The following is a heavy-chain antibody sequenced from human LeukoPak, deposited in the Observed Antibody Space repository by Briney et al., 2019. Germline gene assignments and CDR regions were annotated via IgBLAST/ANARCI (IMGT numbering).Heavy chain of an antibody. Sequence: GGSLRLSCAASGFTVSSNFMSWVRQAPGKGLEWVSVIYRGGDTYYADSVKGRFTISRDNSKKTLYLQMDSLRTEDTAFYYCALIGVVIPPDTYDVWGQGTLVTVSS. D-gene: IGHD2-21*01. CDR1: GFTVSSNF. CDR3: ALIGVVIPPDTYDV. J-gene: IGHJ3*01. CDR2: IYRGGDT. V-gene: IGHV3-66*02.